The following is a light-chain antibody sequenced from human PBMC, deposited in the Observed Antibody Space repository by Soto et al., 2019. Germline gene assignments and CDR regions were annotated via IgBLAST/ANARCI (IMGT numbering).Light chain of an antibody. V-gene: IGKV1-27*01. CDR2: AAS. CDR1: QGISNY. Sequence: DIQMTQSPSSLSASVRDRVTITCRASQGISNYLAWYQQKPGKVPKLLIYAASTLQTGVPSRFSGSGSGTDITLTISSLQPEDVATYYCQKYDSAPWTFGQGTKVEIK. CDR3: QKYDSAPWT. J-gene: IGKJ1*01.